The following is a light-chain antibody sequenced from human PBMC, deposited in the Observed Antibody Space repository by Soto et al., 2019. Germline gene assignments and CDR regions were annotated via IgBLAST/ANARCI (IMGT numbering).Light chain of an antibody. V-gene: IGKV1-39*01. Sequence: DIQMTQSPFSLSASVGDRVTITCRASQSISSYLNWYQQKPGKPPKLLIYAAVSLQSGIPSRFSAYGSGTDFTLTISSLQPEDFATYYCQQYDTFYSFGQGTKVDIK. CDR2: AAV. CDR3: QQYDTFYS. J-gene: IGKJ2*03. CDR1: QSISSY.